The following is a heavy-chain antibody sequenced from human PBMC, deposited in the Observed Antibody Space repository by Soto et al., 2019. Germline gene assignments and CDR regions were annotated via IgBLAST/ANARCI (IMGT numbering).Heavy chain of an antibody. CDR1: GGSFSGYY. Sequence: QVHLQQWGAGLLKPSETLSLTCAVYGGSFSGYYWSWIRQPPRKGLEWIGEIRHSGSTNYNPSLKSRVTILGDTSKNQFSLRLSPVTAADTAVYYCARVPEGGAHYRYYMDVWGKGTTVTVSS. J-gene: IGHJ6*03. CDR2: IRHSGST. V-gene: IGHV4-34*01. D-gene: IGHD3-16*01. CDR3: ARVPEGGAHYRYYMDV.